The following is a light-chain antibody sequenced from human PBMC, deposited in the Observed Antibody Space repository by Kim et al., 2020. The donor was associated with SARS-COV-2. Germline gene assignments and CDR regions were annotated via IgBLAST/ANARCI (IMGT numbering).Light chain of an antibody. J-gene: IGLJ1*01. Sequence: GHTFATSCTRTSSDVVKYKYLSWYQQHPGKAPKVMTYEVSKRPSGVSNRFSGSKSGNTASLTISGLQAEDEADYYCCSYASSGTYSFGPGTKVTVL. CDR3: CSYASSGTYS. CDR2: EVS. CDR1: SSDVVKYKY. V-gene: IGLV2-23*02.